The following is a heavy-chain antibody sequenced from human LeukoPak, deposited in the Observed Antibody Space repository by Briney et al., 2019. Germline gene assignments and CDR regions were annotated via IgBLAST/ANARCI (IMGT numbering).Heavy chain of an antibody. J-gene: IGHJ5*02. D-gene: IGHD3-3*01. CDR2: INHSGST. CDR1: GGSFSGYY. V-gene: IGHV4-34*01. Sequence: PSETPSLTCAVYGGSFSGYYWSWIRQPPGKGLEWIGEINHSGSTNYNPSLKSRVTISVDTSKNQFSLKLSSVTAADTAVYYCARGAIRKSYYDFWSGPTNWFDPWGQGTLVTVSS. CDR3: ARGAIRKSYYDFWSGPTNWFDP.